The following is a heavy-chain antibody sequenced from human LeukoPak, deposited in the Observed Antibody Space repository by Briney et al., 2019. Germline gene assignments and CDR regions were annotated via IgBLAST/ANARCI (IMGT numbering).Heavy chain of an antibody. V-gene: IGHV4-59*01. CDR1: GGSISSYY. CDR2: IYYSGST. Sequence: SETLSLTCTVSGGSISSYYWSWIRQPPGKGLEWIGYIYYSGSTNYNPSLKSRVTISVDTSKNQFSLNLSSVTAADTAVNYCARDSSSFNWFDPWGQGTLVTVSS. CDR3: ARDSSSFNWFDP. D-gene: IGHD6-13*01. J-gene: IGHJ5*02.